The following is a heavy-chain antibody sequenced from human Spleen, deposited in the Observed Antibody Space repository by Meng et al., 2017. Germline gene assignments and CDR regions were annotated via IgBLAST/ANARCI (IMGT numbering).Heavy chain of an antibody. Sequence: GESLKISCAASGFTFSRFWMSWVRQAPGKGLEWVANIKQDGSEKYYVDSVKGRFTISRDNAKNSLYLQMNSLRAEDTAVYYCARVSARGYYDSSGPSDYWGQGTLVTVSS. J-gene: IGHJ4*02. CDR1: GFTFSRFW. V-gene: IGHV3-7*01. D-gene: IGHD3-22*01. CDR2: IKQDGSEK. CDR3: ARVSARGYYDSSGPSDY.